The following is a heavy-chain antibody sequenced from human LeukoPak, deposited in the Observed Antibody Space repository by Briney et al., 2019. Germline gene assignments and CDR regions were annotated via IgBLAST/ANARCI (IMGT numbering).Heavy chain of an antibody. Sequence: GASVKVSCKASGYTFTSYDINWVRQATGQGLEWMGWMNPNSGNTGYAQKFQGRVTMTRNTSISTAYMELSSMRSEDTAVYYCARSDDILAGYWGTGFDPWGQGTLLTVSS. CDR3: ARSDDILAGYWGTGFDP. D-gene: IGHD3-9*01. CDR1: GYTFTSYD. J-gene: IGHJ5*02. V-gene: IGHV1-8*01. CDR2: MNPNSGNT.